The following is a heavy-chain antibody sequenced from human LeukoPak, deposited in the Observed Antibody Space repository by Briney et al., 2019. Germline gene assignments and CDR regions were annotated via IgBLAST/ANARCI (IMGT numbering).Heavy chain of an antibody. D-gene: IGHD3-3*01. CDR2: INPSGGTT. CDR1: GYTFIGYY. Sequence: ASAKVSCKASGYTFIGYYMHWVREAPRQGAGCRGMINPSGGTTDYAQRVQGRLTVTRDKSTTTVYMELSSLRSEDTAVYYCTRAGVSLRFLEWFDAFDIWGQGTMVTVSS. CDR3: TRAGVSLRFLEWFDAFDI. J-gene: IGHJ3*02. V-gene: IGHV1-46*03.